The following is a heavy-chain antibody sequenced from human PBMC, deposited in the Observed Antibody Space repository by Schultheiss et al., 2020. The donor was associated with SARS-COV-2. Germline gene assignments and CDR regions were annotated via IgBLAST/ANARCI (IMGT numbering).Heavy chain of an antibody. CDR2: IIPIFGTA. Sequence: GGSLRLSCKASGGTFSSYAISWVRQAPGQGLEWMGGIIPIFGTANYAQKFQGRVTITADESTSTAYMELSSLRSEDTAVYYCARERARGYYYGMDVWGQGTTVTVSS. J-gene: IGHJ6*02. CDR1: GGTFSSYA. V-gene: IGHV1-69*01. CDR3: ARERARGYYYGMDV.